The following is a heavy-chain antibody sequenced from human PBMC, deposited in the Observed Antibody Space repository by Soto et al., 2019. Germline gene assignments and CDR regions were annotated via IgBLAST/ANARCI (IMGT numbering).Heavy chain of an antibody. V-gene: IGHV3-30-3*01. Sequence: QAGGSLRLSCAASGFTFSSYAMHWVRQAPGKGLEWVAVISYDGSNKYYADSVKGRFTISRDNSKNTLYLQMNSLRAEDTAVYYCARTTHDYAFDIWGQGTMVTVSS. CDR1: GFTFSSYA. D-gene: IGHD3-3*01. CDR3: ARTTHDYAFDI. CDR2: ISYDGSNK. J-gene: IGHJ3*02.